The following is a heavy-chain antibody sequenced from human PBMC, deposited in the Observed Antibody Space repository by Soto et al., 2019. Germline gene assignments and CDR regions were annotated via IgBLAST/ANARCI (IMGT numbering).Heavy chain of an antibody. Sequence: GASVKVSCKASGYSFTSYGISWVRQAPGQGLECMGWISAYNGNTNYAQKLQGRVTMTTDTSTSTAYMELRSLRSDDTAVYYCARSPADIWFGEFRIRNWFDPWGQGTLVTVSS. CDR2: ISAYNGNT. V-gene: IGHV1-18*01. CDR3: ARSPADIWFGEFRIRNWFDP. CDR1: GYSFTSYG. J-gene: IGHJ5*02. D-gene: IGHD3-10*01.